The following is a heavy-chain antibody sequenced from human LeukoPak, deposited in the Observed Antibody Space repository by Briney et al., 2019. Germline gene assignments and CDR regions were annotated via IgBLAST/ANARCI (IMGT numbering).Heavy chain of an antibody. V-gene: IGHV3-11*01. Sequence: PGGSLRLSCAASGFTFSDYYMSWIRQAPGKGLEWVSYISSSGSTIYYADSVKGRFTISRGNAKNSLYLQMNSLRAEDTDVYYCARAVAGSGSYYNGPATAYNWFDPWGQGTLVTVSS. CDR1: GFTFSDYY. CDR2: ISSSGSTI. J-gene: IGHJ5*02. CDR3: ARAVAGSGSYYNGPATAYNWFDP. D-gene: IGHD3-10*01.